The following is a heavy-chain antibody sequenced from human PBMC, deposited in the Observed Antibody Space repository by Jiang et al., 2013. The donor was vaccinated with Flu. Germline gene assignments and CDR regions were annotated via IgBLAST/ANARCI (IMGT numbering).Heavy chain of an antibody. CDR3: AKDRPGLIQLWSPGDY. D-gene: IGHD5-18*01. V-gene: IGHV3-23*01. J-gene: IGHJ4*02. Sequence: FTISRDNSKNTLYLQMNSLRAEDTAVYYCAKDRPGLIQLWSPGDYWGQGTLVTVSS.